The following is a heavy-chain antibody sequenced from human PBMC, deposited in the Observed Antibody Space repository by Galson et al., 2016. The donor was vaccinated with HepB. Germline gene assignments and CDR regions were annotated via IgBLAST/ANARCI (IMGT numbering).Heavy chain of an antibody. CDR1: GGSISSSKW. CDR2: ISHSGST. Sequence: SETLSLTCAVSGGSISSSKWWSWVRQPPGKGLEWIGEISHSGSTNFNPSLKSRVTISIDKSQNQFSLKLSSVTAADTAVYYCARGGFDWLFHDALDIWGQGTMVTVSS. CDR3: ARGGFDWLFHDALDI. V-gene: IGHV4-4*02. D-gene: IGHD3-9*01. J-gene: IGHJ3*02.